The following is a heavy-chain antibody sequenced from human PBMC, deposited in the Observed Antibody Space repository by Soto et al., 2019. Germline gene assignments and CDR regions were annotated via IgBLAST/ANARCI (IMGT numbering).Heavy chain of an antibody. J-gene: IGHJ6*02. CDR1: GYTFTGYY. D-gene: IGHD6-25*01. CDR2: INPNSGGT. CDR3: ARSGLGYYYYGMDV. V-gene: IGHV1-2*02. Sequence: GASVKVSCKASGYTFTGYYMHWLPNAPGQGLEWMGWINPNSGGTNYAQKFQGRVTMTRDTSISTAYMELSRLRSDDTAVYYCARSGLGYYYYGMDVWGQGTTVTVSS.